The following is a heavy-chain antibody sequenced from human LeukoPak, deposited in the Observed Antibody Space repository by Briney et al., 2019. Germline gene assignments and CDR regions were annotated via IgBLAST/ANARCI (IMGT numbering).Heavy chain of an antibody. Sequence: GGSLRLSCAASGLTISDAWMSWVRQAPGKGLEWVGRIKNKGGGDTTHYAAPVKGRFTISRDDSQNTLYLQMNSLTIEDTAVYYCRTEGSRNLGYCSGGGCYARDAFDIWGQGTLVTVSS. CDR3: RTEGSRNLGYCSGGGCYARDAFDI. J-gene: IGHJ4*02. CDR2: IKNKGGGDTT. D-gene: IGHD2-15*01. CDR1: GLTISDAW. V-gene: IGHV3-15*01.